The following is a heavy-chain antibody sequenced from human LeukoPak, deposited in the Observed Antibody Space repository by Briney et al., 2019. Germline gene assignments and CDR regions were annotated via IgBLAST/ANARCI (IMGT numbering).Heavy chain of an antibody. CDR1: GFTFSSYW. V-gene: IGHV3-7*01. D-gene: IGHD4-17*01. Sequence: GALRLSCAASGFTFSSYWMSWVRQAPGKGLEWVANIKQDGSEKYYVDSVKGRFTISRDNAKNSLYLQMNSLRAEDTAVYYCARRSTVRDDYYYYMDVWGKGTTVTVSS. CDR2: IKQDGSEK. CDR3: ARRSTVRDDYYYYMDV. J-gene: IGHJ6*03.